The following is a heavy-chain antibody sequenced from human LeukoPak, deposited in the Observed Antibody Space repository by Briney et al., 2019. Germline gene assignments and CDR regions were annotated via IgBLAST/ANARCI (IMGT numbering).Heavy chain of an antibody. CDR1: GFTFSSDA. CDR3: ATQFVVAHYFDY. J-gene: IGHJ4*02. V-gene: IGHV3-23*01. Sequence: GGSLRLSCEASGFTFSSDAMSWVRQAPGKGLEWVSAISGSGGSTYYADSVKGRFTISRDNSKNTLYLQMNSLRAEDTAVYYCATQFVVAHYFDYWGQGTLVTVSS. CDR2: ISGSGGST. D-gene: IGHD2-2*01.